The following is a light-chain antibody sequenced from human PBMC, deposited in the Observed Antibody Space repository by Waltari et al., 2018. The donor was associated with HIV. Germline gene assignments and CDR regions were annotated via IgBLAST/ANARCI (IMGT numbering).Light chain of an antibody. Sequence: QSALTQPASVSGSPGQSITISCPGSSSDVGRYDYVSWYQQHPGKAPKLMIYEVNNRPSGVSNRFSGSKSGNTASLTISGLQAEDEAEYYCSSYTSSTTLLFGGGTKVTVL. CDR3: SSYTSSTTLL. V-gene: IGLV2-14*01. CDR1: SSDVGRYDY. J-gene: IGLJ2*01. CDR2: EVN.